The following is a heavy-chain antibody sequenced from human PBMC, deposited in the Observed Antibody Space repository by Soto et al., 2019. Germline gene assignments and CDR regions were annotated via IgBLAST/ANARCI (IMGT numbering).Heavy chain of an antibody. J-gene: IGHJ4*02. V-gene: IGHV1-24*01. CDR1: GYTLTELS. D-gene: IGHD4-17*01. Sequence: ASVKVSCKVSGYTLTELSMHWVRQAPGKGLEWMGGFDPEDGETIYAQKFQGRVTMTEDTSTDTAYMELSSLRSEDTAVYYCATDLYGAKPFDYWGQGTLVTVSS. CDR2: FDPEDGET. CDR3: ATDLYGAKPFDY.